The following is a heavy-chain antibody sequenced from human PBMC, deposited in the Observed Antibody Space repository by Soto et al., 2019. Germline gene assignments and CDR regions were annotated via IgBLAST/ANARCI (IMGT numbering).Heavy chain of an antibody. V-gene: IGHV3-23*01. Sequence: EVQLLESGGGLVQPGGSLRLSCAASGFTFSSYAMSWVRQAPGKGLEWVSAISGSGGSTYYADSVKGRFTISRDNSKNTLDLQMHSLRAEDTAGYYWAKGGDGCSGGSCSTYYYYGMDVWGQGTTVTVSS. CDR2: ISGSGGST. J-gene: IGHJ6*02. CDR1: GFTFSSYA. CDR3: AKGGDGCSGGSCSTYYYYGMDV. D-gene: IGHD2-15*01.